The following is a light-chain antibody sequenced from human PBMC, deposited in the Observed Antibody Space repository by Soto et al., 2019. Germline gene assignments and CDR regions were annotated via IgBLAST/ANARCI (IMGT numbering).Light chain of an antibody. CDR2: GAS. J-gene: IGKJ4*01. CDR1: QRISSN. CDR3: QQYNNWPLT. V-gene: IGKV3-15*01. Sequence: EIVMTQSPATLSVSPGERATLSCRASQRISSNLAWYQQKPGQAPRLLIYGASTRATGIPARFSGSGFGTEFTLTISSLQSEDCAVYYCQQYNNWPLTFGGGSKVEIK.